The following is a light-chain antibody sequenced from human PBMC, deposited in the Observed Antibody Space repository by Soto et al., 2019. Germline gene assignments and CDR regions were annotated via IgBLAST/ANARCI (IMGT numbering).Light chain of an antibody. J-gene: IGKJ3*01. CDR3: HQSYSSPFT. Sequence: DIQVTQSPSSLSASVGDRVTITCRASQTISNFLNWYQQEPGKAPRLLIYAASSLQSGVPSRFSGSGSGTVFTLTISSLQLEDFATYYCHQSYSSPFTFGPGTKVDIK. CDR2: AAS. V-gene: IGKV1-39*01. CDR1: QTISNF.